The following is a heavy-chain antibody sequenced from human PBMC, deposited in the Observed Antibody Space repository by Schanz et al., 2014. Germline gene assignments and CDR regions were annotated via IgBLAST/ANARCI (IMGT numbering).Heavy chain of an antibody. Sequence: EVQLVESGGGLVKPGGSLRLSCGASGFTASSHSMNWVRQAPGKGLEWVSYVSRSTPGIYYADSVKGRFTMSRDNAKSSVFLQMNSQRAEDTAVYYCVRDSVFAFDYWGQGTLVTVSS. CDR1: GFTASSHS. CDR3: VRDSVFAFDY. CDR2: VSRSTPGI. D-gene: IGHD1-26*01. J-gene: IGHJ4*02. V-gene: IGHV3-21*02.